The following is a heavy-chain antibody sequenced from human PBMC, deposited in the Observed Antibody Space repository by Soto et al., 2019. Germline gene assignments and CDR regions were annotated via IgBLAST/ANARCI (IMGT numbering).Heavy chain of an antibody. CDR2: THYSGNT. J-gene: IGHJ4*02. CDR3: ARHTLTVRSGFDN. CDR1: GGSISTYY. D-gene: IGHD4-17*01. V-gene: IGHV4-59*12. Sequence: QVQLQESGPGLVKPSETLSLTCTVSGGSISTYYWYWLRQSPEKGLEWIGYTHYSGNTNYHPSLRGRVTISLDTSRNQFSLILSAVPAADTAIYYCARHTLTVRSGFDNWGQGALVTVSS.